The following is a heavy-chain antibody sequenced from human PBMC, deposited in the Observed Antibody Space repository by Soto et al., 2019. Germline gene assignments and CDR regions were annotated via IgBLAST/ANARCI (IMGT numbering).Heavy chain of an antibody. D-gene: IGHD5-12*01. J-gene: IGHJ6*02. CDR3: ARDTRLPTYSGYDRYYYYGMDV. CDR1: GGSISSGDYY. Sequence: SETLSLTCTVSGGSISSGDYYWSWIRQPPGKGLEWIGYIYYSGSTYYNPSLKSRVTISVDTSKNQFSLKLSSVTAADTAVYYCARDTRLPTYSGYDRYYYYGMDVWGQGTTVTVS. CDR2: IYYSGST. V-gene: IGHV4-30-4*01.